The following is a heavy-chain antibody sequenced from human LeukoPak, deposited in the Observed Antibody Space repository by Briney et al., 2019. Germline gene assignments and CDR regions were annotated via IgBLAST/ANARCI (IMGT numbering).Heavy chain of an antibody. V-gene: IGHV3-23*01. Sequence: PGGSLRLSCAASGFTFSSYAMSWVREAPGEGLEWVSAISGSGGSTYYADSVKGRFTISRDNSKNTLYLQVNSLRAEDTAVYYCAKVHSSSWYLVDYYYGMDVWGQGTTVTVSS. D-gene: IGHD6-13*01. CDR1: GFTFSSYA. J-gene: IGHJ6*02. CDR2: ISGSGGST. CDR3: AKVHSSSWYLVDYYYGMDV.